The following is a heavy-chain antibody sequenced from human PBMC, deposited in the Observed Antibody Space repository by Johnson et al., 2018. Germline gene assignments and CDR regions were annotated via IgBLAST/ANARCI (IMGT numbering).Heavy chain of an antibody. CDR3: ARKGPNHAFDS. D-gene: IGHD2-8*01. CDR2: IWYDGSNK. V-gene: IGHV3-33*01. Sequence: QVRLGQSGGGVVEPGTSLRPWCAASGFSFSSYSMDWVRQAPGKGLEWVAVIWYDGSNKYFLDSVKGRFSISRDNSRKTLYLEMNSLRVEDTAVYDCARKGPNHAFDSWGQGTMVTVSS. CDR1: GFSFSSYS. J-gene: IGHJ3*02.